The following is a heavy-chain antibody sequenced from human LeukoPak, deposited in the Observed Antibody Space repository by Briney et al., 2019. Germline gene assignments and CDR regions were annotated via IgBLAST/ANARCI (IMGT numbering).Heavy chain of an antibody. CDR2: INPNSGAT. CDR1: GYSFSDYY. V-gene: IGHV1-2*02. CDR3: ARDFNDVGDVASAGAY. J-gene: IGHJ4*02. D-gene: IGHD2-15*01. Sequence: ASVKVSCKASGYSFSDYYIHWVRQAPRQGLERMGWINPNSGATSYAQKFQGRVTMTTDTSTRTAFMELSRLRSDDTALYHCARDFNDVGDVASAGAYWGQGTVVTVSS.